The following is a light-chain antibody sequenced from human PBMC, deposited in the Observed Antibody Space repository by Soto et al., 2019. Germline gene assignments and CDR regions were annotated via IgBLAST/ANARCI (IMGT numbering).Light chain of an antibody. CDR2: GAS. J-gene: IGKJ3*01. V-gene: IGKV3-15*01. CDR3: QQYNNWPLT. Sequence: EIVMTQSPATLSVSPGERATLSCRASQNVSSNLAWYQQKPGQAPRLLIYGASTRATGLPARFSGSGSGREFTLTISSLQSEDFAVYCCQQYNNWPLTFGPGTKVAFK. CDR1: QNVSSN.